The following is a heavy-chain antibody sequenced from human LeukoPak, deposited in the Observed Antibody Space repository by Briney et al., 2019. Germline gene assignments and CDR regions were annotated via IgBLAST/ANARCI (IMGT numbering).Heavy chain of an antibody. V-gene: IGHV3-30*18. J-gene: IGHJ6*02. CDR2: ISYDGSEK. D-gene: IGHD3-10*01. Sequence: GRSLRLSCAASRFAFRTCGMHWVRQAPGKGLEWVAVISYDGSEKHNADSVKGRFTISRDNSKNMLYLEMNSLRTEDTAVYYCAKDRGGTMVRGVYYYYGMDDWGQGTTVTVSS. CDR3: AKDRGGTMVRGVYYYYGMDD. CDR1: RFAFRTCG.